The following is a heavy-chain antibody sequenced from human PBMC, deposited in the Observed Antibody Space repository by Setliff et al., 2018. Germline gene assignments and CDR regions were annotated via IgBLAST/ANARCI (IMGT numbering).Heavy chain of an antibody. Sequence: SETLSLTCAVSGYSISSGYYWGWIRQPPGKGLEWIGSIYHSVSTYYNPSLKSRVTISVDTSKNQFSLKRSSVTAADTAVYYCASPNYYDSSGYYDYWGQGTLVTVPQ. D-gene: IGHD3-22*01. CDR3: ASPNYYDSSGYYDY. CDR2: IYHSVST. J-gene: IGHJ4*02. CDR1: GYSISSGYY. V-gene: IGHV4-38-2*01.